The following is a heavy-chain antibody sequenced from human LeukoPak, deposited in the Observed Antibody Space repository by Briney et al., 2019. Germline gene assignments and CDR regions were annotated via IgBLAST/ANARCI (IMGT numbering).Heavy chain of an antibody. D-gene: IGHD6-19*01. Sequence: ASVKVSCKASGYTFTGYYMHWMRQAPGQGLEWMGWINPNSGGTNYAQKFQGRVTMTRDTSISTAYMELSRLRSDDTAVYYCARDRGSGWEIYYYGMDVWGQGTTVTASS. V-gene: IGHV1-2*02. CDR1: GYTFTGYY. J-gene: IGHJ6*02. CDR2: INPNSGGT. CDR3: ARDRGSGWEIYYYGMDV.